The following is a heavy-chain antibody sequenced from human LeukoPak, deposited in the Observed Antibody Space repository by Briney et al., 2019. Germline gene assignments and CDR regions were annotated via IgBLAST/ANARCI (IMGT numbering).Heavy chain of an antibody. J-gene: IGHJ4*02. V-gene: IGHV4-39*01. CDR3: ARLSSSGWQFDY. CDR2: IYYSGST. D-gene: IGHD6-19*01. CDR1: GGSISSSSYY. Sequence: SETLSLTCTVSGGSISSSSYYWGWIRQPPGKGLEWIGSIYYSGSTYYNPSLKSRVTISLDTSKSQCSRKLSSVTAADTAVYYCARLSSSGWQFDYWGEGTLVTVSS.